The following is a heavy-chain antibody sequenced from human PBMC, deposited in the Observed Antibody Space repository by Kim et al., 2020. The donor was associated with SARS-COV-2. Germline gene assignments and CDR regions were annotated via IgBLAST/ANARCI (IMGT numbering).Heavy chain of an antibody. V-gene: IGHV3-21*01. D-gene: IGHD3-16*01. Sequence: GGSLRLSCAASGFTFSSYSMNWVRQAPGKGLEWVSSISSSSSYIYYADSVKGRFTISRDNAKNSLYLQMNSLRAEDTAVYYCAGEKGARARLPTQIDYWGEGTLVTVSS. CDR3: AGEKGARARLPTQIDY. CDR2: ISSSSSYI. J-gene: IGHJ4*02. CDR1: GFTFSSYS.